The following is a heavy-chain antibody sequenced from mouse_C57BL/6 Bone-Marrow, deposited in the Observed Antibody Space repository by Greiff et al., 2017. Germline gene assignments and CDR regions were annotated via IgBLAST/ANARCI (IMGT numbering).Heavy chain of an antibody. V-gene: IGHV1-69*01. Sequence: QVQLQQPGAELVMPGASVKLSCKASGYTFTSYWMHWVKQRPGQGLEWIGEIDPSDSYTNYNQKFKGKSTLTVDKSSSTAYMQLSSLTSEDSAVYYCARGGLRYFDYWGQGTTLTVSS. CDR3: ARGGLRYFDY. J-gene: IGHJ2*01. CDR1: GYTFTSYW. D-gene: IGHD2-4*01. CDR2: IDPSDSYT.